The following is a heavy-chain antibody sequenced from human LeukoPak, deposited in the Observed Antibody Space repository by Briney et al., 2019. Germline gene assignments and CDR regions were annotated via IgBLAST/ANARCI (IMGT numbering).Heavy chain of an antibody. V-gene: IGHV3-23*01. CDR2: ISASGGST. Sequence: PGGSLRLSCAVSGITFITYGMSWVRQAPGKGLEWVSAISASGGSTYYADSVKGRFTISRDNAKNSLYLQMNSLRAEDTAVYYCARDGGNGALYDWGQGTLVTVSS. CDR1: GITFITYG. CDR3: ARDGGNGALYD. J-gene: IGHJ4*02. D-gene: IGHD3-16*01.